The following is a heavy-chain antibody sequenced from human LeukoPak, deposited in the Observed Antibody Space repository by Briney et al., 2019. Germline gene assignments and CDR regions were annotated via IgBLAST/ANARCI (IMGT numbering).Heavy chain of an antibody. CDR3: ARDKAHSYGRYFDP. J-gene: IGHJ5*02. D-gene: IGHD5-18*01. CDR2: ISYGNT. CDR1: GGSISTYY. V-gene: IGHV4-59*01. Sequence: SETLSLTCSVSGGSISTYYWNWIRQTPGKGLEWIGHISYGNTDYNPSLKSRVTTSVDTSKNQFSLKLTSVTAADTAVYYCARDKAHSYGRYFDPWGQGALVTVS.